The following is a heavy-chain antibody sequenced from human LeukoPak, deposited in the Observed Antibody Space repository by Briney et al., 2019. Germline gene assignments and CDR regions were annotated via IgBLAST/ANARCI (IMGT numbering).Heavy chain of an antibody. CDR1: GFTFSSYA. Sequence: PGASLRLSCAASGFTFSSYAMSWVRQAPGKGLEWVSAISGSGGSTYYVDSVKGRFTISRDNSKNTLYLQMNSLRAEDTAVYYCARFSSDYYYYGMDVWGQGTTVTVSS. CDR3: ARFSSDYYYYGMDV. CDR2: ISGSGGST. D-gene: IGHD6-6*01. V-gene: IGHV3-23*01. J-gene: IGHJ6*02.